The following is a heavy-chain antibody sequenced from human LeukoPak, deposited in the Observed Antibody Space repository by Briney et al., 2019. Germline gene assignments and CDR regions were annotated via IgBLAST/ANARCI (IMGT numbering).Heavy chain of an antibody. D-gene: IGHD5-12*01. CDR2: IYPGDSDT. J-gene: IGHJ3*02. CDR1: GSRFTSFW. V-gene: IGHV5-51*01. Sequence: GAPLKTSFKAPGSRFTSFWIGWVRQIPGKGLEWMGIIYPGDSDTRFSPCFQAQVPIPADKSISTSYLQWNSLKASDTAMYYCARHLFSLVAAIEGAFDIWGQGTMVTVSS. CDR3: ARHLFSLVAAIEGAFDI.